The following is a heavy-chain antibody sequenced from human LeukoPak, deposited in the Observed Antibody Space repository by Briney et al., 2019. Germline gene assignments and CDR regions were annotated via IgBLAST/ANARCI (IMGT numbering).Heavy chain of an antibody. CDR1: GFTVSSNY. CDR3: ARPGIAAAGGRY. J-gene: IGHJ4*02. D-gene: IGHD6-13*01. Sequence: GGSLRLSCAASGFTVSSNYMSWVRQAPGKGLEWVSVIYSGGSTYYADSVKGRFTISRDNAKNSLYLQMNSLRAEDTAVYYCARPGIAAAGGRYWGQGTLVTVSS. V-gene: IGHV3-53*01. CDR2: IYSGGST.